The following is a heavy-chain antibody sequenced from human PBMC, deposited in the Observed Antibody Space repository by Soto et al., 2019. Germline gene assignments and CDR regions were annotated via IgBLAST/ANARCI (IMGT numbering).Heavy chain of an antibody. Sequence: PSETLSLTCTVSGGSLSSSSYYWGWIRQPPGKGLEWIGSIYYSGSTYYNPSLKSRVTISVDTSKNQFSLKLSSVTAADTAVYYCARSGVFCSKTLGNSNYNRMQVWGQG. J-gene: IGHJ4*02. D-gene: IGHD3-10*01. CDR1: GGSLSSSSYY. V-gene: IGHV4-39*01. CDR3: ARSGVFCSKTLGNSNYNRMQV. CDR2: IYYSGST.